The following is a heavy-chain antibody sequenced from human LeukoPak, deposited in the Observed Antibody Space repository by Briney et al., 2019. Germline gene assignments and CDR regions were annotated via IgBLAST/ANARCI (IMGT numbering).Heavy chain of an antibody. CDR2: IYYSGST. D-gene: IGHD5-18*01. CDR3: ARVEIDTAMGFDY. J-gene: IGHJ4*02. CDR1: ADSISSSSYY. Sequence: SETLSLTCTVSADSISSSSYYWGWIRQHPGKGLEWIGYIYYSGSTYYNPSLKSRVTISVDTSKNQFSLKLSSVTAADTAVYYCARVEIDTAMGFDYWGQGTLVTVSS. V-gene: IGHV4-31*03.